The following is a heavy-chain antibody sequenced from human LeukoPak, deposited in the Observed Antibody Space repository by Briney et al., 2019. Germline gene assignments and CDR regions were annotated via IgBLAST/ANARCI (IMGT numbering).Heavy chain of an antibody. D-gene: IGHD3-22*01. V-gene: IGHV4-39*02. CDR1: GGSISSSSYY. Sequence: SETLSLTCTVSGGSISSSSYYWGWIRQPPGKGLEWIGSIYYSGSTYYNPSLKSRLTISVDTSKNQFSLKLSSVTAADTAMYYCARDAMIVVDYFDYWGQGTLVTVSS. CDR3: ARDAMIVVDYFDY. J-gene: IGHJ4*02. CDR2: IYYSGST.